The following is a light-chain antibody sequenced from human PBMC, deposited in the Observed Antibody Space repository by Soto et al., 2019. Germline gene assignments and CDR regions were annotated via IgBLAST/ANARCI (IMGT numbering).Light chain of an antibody. J-gene: IGKJ4*01. V-gene: IGKV3-20*01. CDR2: DAS. CDR3: QQYGSSALT. Sequence: DIVLTQSPATLSLSPGERATLSCRASQSVGRYLAWYQQRPGQAHSLLIYDASNRATGVQDRFSGSGSGTDFTLTISRLEPEDFTVYHCQQYGSSALTFGGGTKVDIK. CDR1: QSVGRY.